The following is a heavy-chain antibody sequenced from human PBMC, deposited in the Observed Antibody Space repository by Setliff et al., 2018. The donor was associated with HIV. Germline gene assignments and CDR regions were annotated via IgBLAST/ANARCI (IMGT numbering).Heavy chain of an antibody. Sequence: GGSLKLSCVASGYTFTNHWIAWVRQTPGKGLEVMGIIYPIDSDTRYKSSFEGQVTISADKPNSAVYLQWSSLKASDTAVYFFARLARTTYFDYWGQGAQVTVSS. CDR2: IYPIDSDT. CDR1: GYTFTNHW. J-gene: IGHJ4*02. V-gene: IGHV5-51*01. CDR3: ARLARTTYFDY. D-gene: IGHD1-7*01.